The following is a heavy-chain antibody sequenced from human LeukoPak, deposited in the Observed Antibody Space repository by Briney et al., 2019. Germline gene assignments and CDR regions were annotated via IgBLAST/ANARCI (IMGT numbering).Heavy chain of an antibody. CDR3: ASTMKTTVVTFLFDY. J-gene: IGHJ4*02. V-gene: IGHV1-69*05. CDR1: GGTFSSYA. CDR2: IIPIFGTA. Sequence: SVKVSCKASGGTFSSYAISWVRQAPGQGLEWMGRIIPIFGTANYAQKFQGRVTITTDESTSTAYMELSSLRSEDTVVYYCASTMKTTVVTFLFDYWGQGTLVTVSS. D-gene: IGHD4-23*01.